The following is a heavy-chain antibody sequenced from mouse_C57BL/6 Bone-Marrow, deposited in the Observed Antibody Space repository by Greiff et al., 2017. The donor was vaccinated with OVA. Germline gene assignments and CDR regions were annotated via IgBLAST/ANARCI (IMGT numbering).Heavy chain of an antibody. CDR3: ARDLLPGSSHYYYAMDY. CDR1: GFTFSSYA. J-gene: IGHJ4*01. CDR2: ISDGGSYT. Sequence: EVKVVESGGGLVKPGGSLKLSCAASGFTFSSYAMSWVRQTPEKRLEWVATISDGGSYTYYPDNVKGRFTISRDNAKNNLYLQMSHLKSEDTAMYYCARDLLPGSSHYYYAMDYWGQGTSVTVSS. D-gene: IGHD1-1*01. V-gene: IGHV5-4*01.